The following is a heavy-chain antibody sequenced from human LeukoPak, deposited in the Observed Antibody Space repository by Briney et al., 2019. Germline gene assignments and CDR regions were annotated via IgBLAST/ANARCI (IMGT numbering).Heavy chain of an antibody. Sequence: ASVKVSCKASGYTFTSYAMNWVRQAPGQGLEWMGWINTNNGDIHPAQKFQGRVTLTTDTSTSTAYMELRSLRSDDTAVYYCAKDYNYVIDYWGQGTLVTVSS. J-gene: IGHJ4*02. CDR3: AKDYNYVIDY. D-gene: IGHD5-24*01. CDR2: INTNNGDI. V-gene: IGHV1-18*01. CDR1: GYTFTSYA.